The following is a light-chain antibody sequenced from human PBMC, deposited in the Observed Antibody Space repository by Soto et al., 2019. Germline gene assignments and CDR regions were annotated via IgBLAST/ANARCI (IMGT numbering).Light chain of an antibody. CDR1: QTISNY. Sequence: DIQMTQSPSSLSASVGDRVTITCRASQTISNYLTWYQQQPGKASKLLIYAASSLQSGVPSRFSGSGSVTDFTLTISSLQPEDFATYYCQQCYSSPLSFGGGTKVEIK. V-gene: IGKV1-39*01. J-gene: IGKJ4*01. CDR2: AAS. CDR3: QQCYSSPLS.